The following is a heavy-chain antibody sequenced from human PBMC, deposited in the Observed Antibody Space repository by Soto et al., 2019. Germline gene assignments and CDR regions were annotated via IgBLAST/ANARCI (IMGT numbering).Heavy chain of an antibody. CDR3: TKIADYGWVRDWYFDL. V-gene: IGHV3-49*04. CDR2: IRSKAYGGTT. Sequence: GGSLRLSCTASGFTFGGYAMSWVRQAPGKGLEWVGFIRSKAYGGTTEYAASVKGRFTISRDDSKSIAYLQMNSLKTEDTAVYYCTKIADYGWVRDWYFDLWGRGTLVTVSS. CDR1: GFTFGGYA. J-gene: IGHJ2*01. D-gene: IGHD4-17*01.